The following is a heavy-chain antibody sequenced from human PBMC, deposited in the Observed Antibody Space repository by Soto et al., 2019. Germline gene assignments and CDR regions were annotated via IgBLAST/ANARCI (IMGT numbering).Heavy chain of an antibody. J-gene: IGHJ3*02. CDR3: ARRYCSGGSCYWDDAFDI. Sequence: SETLSLTCTVSGGSISSYYWSWIRQPPGKVLEWIGYIYYSGSTNYNPSLKSRVTISVDTSKNQFSLKLSSVTAADTAVYYCARRYCSGGSCYWDDAFDIWGQGTMVTVSS. V-gene: IGHV4-59*08. CDR1: GGSISSYY. D-gene: IGHD2-15*01. CDR2: IYYSGST.